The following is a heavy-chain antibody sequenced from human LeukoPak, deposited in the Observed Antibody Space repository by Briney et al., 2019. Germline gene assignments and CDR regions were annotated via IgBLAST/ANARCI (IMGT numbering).Heavy chain of an antibody. CDR1: GYTFTSYY. V-gene: IGHV1-46*01. J-gene: IGHJ4*02. CDR2: INPSGGST. D-gene: IGHD2-2*02. Sequence: ASVTVSCKASGYTFTSYYMHWVRQAPGQGLEWMGIINPSGGSTSYAQKFQGRVTMTRDTSTSTVYMELSSLRSEDTAVYYCAREDCSSTSCYSVGGDFDYWGQGTLVTVSS. CDR3: AREDCSSTSCYSVGGDFDY.